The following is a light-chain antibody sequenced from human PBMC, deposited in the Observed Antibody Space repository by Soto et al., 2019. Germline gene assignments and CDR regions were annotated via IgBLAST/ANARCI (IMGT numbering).Light chain of an antibody. CDR2: AAS. V-gene: IGKV1-6*01. CDR3: LQDYNYPWT. J-gene: IGKJ1*01. Sequence: GDRVTITCRASQSISSYLNWYQQKPGKAPKLLIYAASSLQSGVPSRFSGSGSGTDFTLTISSLQPEDFATYYCLQDYNYPWTFGQGTKVDIK. CDR1: QSISSY.